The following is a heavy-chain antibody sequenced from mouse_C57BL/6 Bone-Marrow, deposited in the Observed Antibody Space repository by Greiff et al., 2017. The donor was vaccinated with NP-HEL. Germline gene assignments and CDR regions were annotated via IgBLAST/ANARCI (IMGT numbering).Heavy chain of an antibody. CDR2: IYPGNGDT. J-gene: IGHJ2*01. CDR1: GYTFTSYN. D-gene: IGHD2-4*01. V-gene: IGHV1-12*01. Sequence: LQQSGAELVRPGASVKMSCKASGYTFTSYNMHWVKQTPRQGLEWIGAIYPGNGDTSYNQKFKGKATLTVDKSSSTAYMQLSSLTSEDSAVYFCARAYDYDKGYYFDYWGQGTTLTVSS. CDR3: ARAYDYDKGYYFDY.